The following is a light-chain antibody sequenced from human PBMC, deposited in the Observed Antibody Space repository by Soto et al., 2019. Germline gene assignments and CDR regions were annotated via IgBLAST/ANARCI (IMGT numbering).Light chain of an antibody. Sequence: EIVLTQSPGTLSLSLGERATLSCRASQSVSSSYLAWYQQKPGQAPRLLIYGASSMATGIPDRFSGSGSGTDFTLTISRLEPEDFAVYYCQQYGSSPWTFGQGTKVEIK. CDR3: QQYGSSPWT. CDR2: GAS. V-gene: IGKV3-20*01. CDR1: QSVSSSY. J-gene: IGKJ1*01.